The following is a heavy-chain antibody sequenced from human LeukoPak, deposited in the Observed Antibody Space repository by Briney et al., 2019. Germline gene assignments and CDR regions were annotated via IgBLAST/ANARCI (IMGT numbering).Heavy chain of an antibody. CDR3: ARRSGQYQLLSHNDY. D-gene: IGHD2-2*01. CDR1: GGSISSYY. CDR2: IYYSGST. V-gene: IGHV4-39*07. J-gene: IGHJ4*02. Sequence: SETLSLTCTVSGGSISSYYWGWIRQPPGKGLEWIGSIYYSGSTYYNPSLKSRVTISVDTSKNQFSLKLSSVTAADTAVYYCARRSGQYQLLSHNDYWGQGTLVTVSS.